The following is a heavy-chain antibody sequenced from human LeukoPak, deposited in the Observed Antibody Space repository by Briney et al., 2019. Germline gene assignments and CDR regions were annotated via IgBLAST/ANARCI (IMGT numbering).Heavy chain of an antibody. V-gene: IGHV3-21*01. CDR3: ARDPGSSSCADY. Sequence: GGSLRLXCAASGFTFSSYTMNWVRLAPGKGLESVSSISSSSSSYIYYADSVKGRFTISRDNAKNSLYLQMNSLRAEDTAVYYCARDPGSSSCADYWGQGTLVTVSS. CDR2: ISSSSSSYI. CDR1: GFTFSSYT. J-gene: IGHJ4*02. D-gene: IGHD6-13*01.